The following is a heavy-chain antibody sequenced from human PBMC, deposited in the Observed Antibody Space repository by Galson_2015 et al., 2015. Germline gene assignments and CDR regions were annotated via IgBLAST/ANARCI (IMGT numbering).Heavy chain of an antibody. D-gene: IGHD3-22*01. V-gene: IGHV3-33*08. J-gene: IGHJ6*02. Sequence: SLRLSCAASGFTFSSYGMHWVRQAPGKGLEWVAVIWYDGSNKYYADSVKGRFTISRDNSKNTLYLQMNSLRAEDTAAYYCARDRLPYDSSRYYYYGMDVWGQGTTVTVSS. CDR3: ARDRLPYDSSRYYYYGMDV. CDR2: IWYDGSNK. CDR1: GFTFSSYG.